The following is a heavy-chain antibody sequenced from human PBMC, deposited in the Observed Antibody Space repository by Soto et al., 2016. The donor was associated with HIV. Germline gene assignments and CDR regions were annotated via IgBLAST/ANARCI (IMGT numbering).Heavy chain of an antibody. J-gene: IGHJ4*02. CDR1: GSTVSSNY. D-gene: IGHD3-9*01. V-gene: IGHV3-53*02. CDR3: ARDRLHYDILTGYYRGYYFDY. CDR2: IYSGGST. Sequence: EVQLVETGGGLIQPGGSLRLSCAASGSTVSSNYMSWVRQAPGKGLEWVSVIYSGGSTYYADSVKGRFTISRDSSKNTLYLQMNSLRAEDTAVYYCARDRLHYDILTGYYRGYYFDYWGQGTLVTVSS.